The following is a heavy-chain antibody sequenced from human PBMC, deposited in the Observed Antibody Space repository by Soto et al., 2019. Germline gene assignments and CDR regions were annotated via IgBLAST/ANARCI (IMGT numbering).Heavy chain of an antibody. V-gene: IGHV4-34*09. CDR2: INHNGATT. Sequence: SETLSLTCAVYGGSFSGYYWSWIRQPPGKGLEWIGEINHNGATTYYNPSLKSRVTISVDTSKNQFSLKLSSVTVADTAVYYCARDPAPWGQGALVTVSS. CDR3: ARDPAP. CDR1: GGSFSGYY. J-gene: IGHJ5*02.